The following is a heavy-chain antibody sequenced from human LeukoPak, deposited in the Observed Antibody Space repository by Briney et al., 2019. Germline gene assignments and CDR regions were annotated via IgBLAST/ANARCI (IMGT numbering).Heavy chain of an antibody. Sequence: SETLSLTCTVSGGSISSSSYYWGWIRQPPGKGLEWIGSIYYSGSTYYNPSLKSRVTISVDTSKNQFSLKLSSVTAADTAVYYGARLGWRDEGMVTTVDFWGQGTLVTVSS. J-gene: IGHJ4*02. CDR1: GGSISSSSYY. CDR2: IYYSGST. D-gene: IGHD4-17*01. CDR3: ARLGWRDEGMVTTVDF. V-gene: IGHV4-39*01.